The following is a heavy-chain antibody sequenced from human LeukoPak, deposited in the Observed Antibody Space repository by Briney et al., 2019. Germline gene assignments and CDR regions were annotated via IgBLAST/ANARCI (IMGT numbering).Heavy chain of an antibody. D-gene: IGHD6-19*01. V-gene: IGHV3-7*01. CDR2: INRDGTEK. Sequence: GGSLRLSCAASGLPFSSHWLSWFRQSPGKGLEWVAHINRDGTEKQYLDSVKGRFTISRDNARNSQYLQMNNLRAEDTAVYYCASAGGWVFFNWGQGTLVTVSS. J-gene: IGHJ4*02. CDR1: GLPFSSHW. CDR3: ASAGGWVFFN.